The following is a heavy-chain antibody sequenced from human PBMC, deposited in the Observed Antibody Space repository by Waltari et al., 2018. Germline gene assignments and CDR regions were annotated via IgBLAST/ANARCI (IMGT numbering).Heavy chain of an antibody. V-gene: IGHV1-24*01. CDR2: FNPENCEI. CDR3: ARGRLPTVTNYYYYGMDV. J-gene: IGHJ6*02. CDR1: GYALSELS. Sequence: QVQLEQSGAEVKKPGASMKVSCKVSGYALSELSMHWVRHAPGEGLEWMGGFNPENCEIIDAEKFRVRVTMTEDTSTETVYMDLSSLRSEDTAVYYCARGRLPTVTNYYYYGMDVWGQGTTVTVSS. D-gene: IGHD4-4*01.